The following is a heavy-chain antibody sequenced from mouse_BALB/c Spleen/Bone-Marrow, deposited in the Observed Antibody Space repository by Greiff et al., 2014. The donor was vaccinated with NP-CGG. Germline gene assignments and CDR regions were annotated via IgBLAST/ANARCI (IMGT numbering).Heavy chain of an antibody. D-gene: IGHD2-2*01. CDR3: ARSCGAYGYGGRYYFDY. J-gene: IGHJ2*01. CDR1: GYSFTGYY. Sequence: LVKTGASVKISCKASGYSFTGYYMHWVKQSHGKSLEWIGYICCYNGATSYNQKFKGKATFTVDTSSSTAYMQFNSLTSEDSAVYYCARSCGAYGYGGRYYFDYWGQGTTLTVSS. V-gene: IGHV1S34*01. CDR2: ICCYNGAT.